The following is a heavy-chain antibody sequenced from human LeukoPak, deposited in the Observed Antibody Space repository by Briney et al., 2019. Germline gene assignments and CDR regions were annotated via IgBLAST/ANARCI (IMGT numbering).Heavy chain of an antibody. CDR3: AEAAAGLRTHLDP. Sequence: GASVKVSCKASGYTFTSYAISWVRQAPGQGLEWMGGIIPIFGTANYAQRFQGRVTITADESTSTAYMELSSLRSEDTAVYYCAEAAAGLRTHLDPWDQGTLVTVSS. CDR1: GYTFTSYA. V-gene: IGHV1-69*13. D-gene: IGHD6-13*01. CDR2: IIPIFGTA. J-gene: IGHJ5*02.